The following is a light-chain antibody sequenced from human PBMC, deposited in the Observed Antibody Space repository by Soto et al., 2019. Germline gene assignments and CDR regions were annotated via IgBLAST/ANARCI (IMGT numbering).Light chain of an antibody. CDR2: SNY. CDR1: SSIIVSKT. CDR3: SAWDASLNGYV. J-gene: IGLJ1*01. V-gene: IGLV1-44*01. Sequence: QSVLTQPPSASGTPGQRVTISCSGSSSIIVSKTVNWYQQLPGTAPKLLIYSNYQRPSGVPDRFSGSKSGTSASLAISGLQSEDEAHYYCSAWDASLNGYVFGTGTKLTVL.